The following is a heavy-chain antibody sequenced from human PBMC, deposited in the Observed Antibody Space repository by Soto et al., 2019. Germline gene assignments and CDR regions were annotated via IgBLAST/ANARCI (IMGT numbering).Heavy chain of an antibody. CDR1: GGSFSSYT. V-gene: IGHV1-69*02. CDR2: IIPILGIA. Sequence: QVQLVQSGAEVKKPGSSVKVSCKASGGSFSSYTISWVRQAPGQGLEWMGRIIPILGIANYAQKFQGRVMITADKSTSAAYMEVSSLRSEDTAVYYCARGTTYYDILSDGGAFDIWGQGTIVTVSS. D-gene: IGHD3-9*01. CDR3: ARGTTYYDILSDGGAFDI. J-gene: IGHJ3*02.